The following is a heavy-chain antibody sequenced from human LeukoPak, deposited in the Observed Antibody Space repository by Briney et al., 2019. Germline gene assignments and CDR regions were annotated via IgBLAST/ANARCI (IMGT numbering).Heavy chain of an antibody. CDR3: AARKVRGVWFYLDY. CDR1: GFTFSNYA. D-gene: IGHD3-10*01. J-gene: IGHJ4*02. V-gene: IGHV3-30-3*01. Sequence: GGSLRLSCAASGFTFSNYAIHWVRRAPAKGLEWVAVISYDGNNKYYTDSVKGRFIIFRDNSKNTLYLQMNSRRVEDAAVYFCAARKVRGVWFYLDYWGQGTLVTVSS. CDR2: ISYDGNNK.